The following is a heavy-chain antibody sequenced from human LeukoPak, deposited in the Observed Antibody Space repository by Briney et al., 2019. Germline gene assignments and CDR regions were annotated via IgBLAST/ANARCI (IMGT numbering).Heavy chain of an antibody. CDR1: GFTFSSYG. CDR3: PNVSRPTYSFGSHIYT. J-gene: IGHJ5*02. V-gene: IGHV3-30*02. Sequence: PGGSLRLSCAASGFTFSSYGMHWVRQAPGKGLEWVACIRDEGINKYYADSVKGRFTISRDNYKNTLYLQMKSLRADDTAVYYCPNVSRPTYSFGSHIYTWGQGTLVIVSS. D-gene: IGHD5-18*01. CDR2: IRDEGINK.